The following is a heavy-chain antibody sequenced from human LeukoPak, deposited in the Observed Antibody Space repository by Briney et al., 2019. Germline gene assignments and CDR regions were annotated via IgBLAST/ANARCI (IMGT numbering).Heavy chain of an antibody. J-gene: IGHJ4*02. Sequence: SDTLSLTCTVSGRSASIGSSYWSWIRPPAGKGRECIGRIYTSGTSDYNPSLKGRVTISLDTSKNPVSLRLTSVTAADSAVDYCARVYCTGGNCYHFDYWGQGTLVTVFS. CDR3: ARVYCTGGNCYHFDY. CDR2: IYTSGTS. D-gene: IGHD2-15*01. CDR1: GRSASIGSSY. V-gene: IGHV4-61*02.